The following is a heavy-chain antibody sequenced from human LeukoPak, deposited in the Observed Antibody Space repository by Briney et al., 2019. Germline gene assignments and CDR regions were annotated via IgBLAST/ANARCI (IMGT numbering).Heavy chain of an antibody. Sequence: GESLKISCKGSGYSFTSYWIGWVRQMPGKGLEWMGIIYPGDSDTRYSPSFQGQVTISADKSISTAYLQWSSLKASDTAMYYCARQRYYNDSSGTYFDYWGQGTLVTVSS. CDR3: ARQRYYNDSSGTYFDY. CDR2: IYPGDSDT. J-gene: IGHJ4*02. CDR1: GYSFTSYW. V-gene: IGHV5-51*01. D-gene: IGHD3-22*01.